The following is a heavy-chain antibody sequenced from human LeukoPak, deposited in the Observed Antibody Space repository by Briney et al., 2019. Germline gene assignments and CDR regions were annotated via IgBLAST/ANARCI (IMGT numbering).Heavy chain of an antibody. Sequence: GGSLRLSCAASGFTFSSYGMHWVRQAPGKGLEWVAVISYDGSNKYYADSVKGRFTISRDNSKNTLYLQMNSLRAEDTAVYYCARASQGLSSYFDLWGRGTLVTVSS. CDR3: ARASQGLSSYFDL. D-gene: IGHD2-2*01. J-gene: IGHJ2*01. CDR1: GFTFSSYG. CDR2: ISYDGSNK. V-gene: IGHV3-30*03.